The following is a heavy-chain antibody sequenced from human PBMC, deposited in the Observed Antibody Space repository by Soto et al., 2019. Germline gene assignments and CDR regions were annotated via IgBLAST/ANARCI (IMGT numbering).Heavy chain of an antibody. Sequence: QVQLVQSGAEVKKPGASVKVSCKASGYTFTSYGISWVRQAPGQGLEWMGWISAYNGNTNYAQKLQGRVTMTTDTSTRPAYMELRSLRSDATAVYYCARDRSSPRDDAFAIWGQGTMVTVSS. J-gene: IGHJ3*02. V-gene: IGHV1-18*01. CDR2: ISAYNGNT. CDR3: ARDRSSPRDDAFAI. CDR1: GYTFTSYG. D-gene: IGHD6-13*01.